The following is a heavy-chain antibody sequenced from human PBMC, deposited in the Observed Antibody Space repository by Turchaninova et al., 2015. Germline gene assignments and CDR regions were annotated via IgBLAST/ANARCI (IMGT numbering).Heavy chain of an antibody. V-gene: IGHV6-1*01. CDR1: GDSVTSNSAA. Sequence: QVQLPQPRPGLVQPPQPLPVTSDLAGDSVTSNSAAWNWIRQYPSRGLEWLGRTYYRSKWYNDYAASVKSRIIINSDTSKNQFSLQLNSVTPEDTAVYYCARGNSWPLNHWGQGTLVTVSS. CDR3: ARGNSWPLNH. J-gene: IGHJ5*02. CDR2: TYYRSKWYN. D-gene: IGHD6-13*01.